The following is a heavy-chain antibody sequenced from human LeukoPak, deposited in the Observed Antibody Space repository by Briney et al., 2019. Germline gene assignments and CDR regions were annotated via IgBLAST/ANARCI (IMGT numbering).Heavy chain of an antibody. Sequence: SETLSLTCTVSGGSISSSSYYWGWIRQPPGKGLEWIGSIYYSGSTYYNPSLKSRVTISVDTSKNQFSLKLSSVTAADTAVYYCARLWGSSYLDPWGQGTLVAVSS. V-gene: IGHV4-39*01. CDR2: IYYSGST. D-gene: IGHD6-6*01. CDR3: ARLWGSSYLDP. CDR1: GGSISSSSYY. J-gene: IGHJ5*02.